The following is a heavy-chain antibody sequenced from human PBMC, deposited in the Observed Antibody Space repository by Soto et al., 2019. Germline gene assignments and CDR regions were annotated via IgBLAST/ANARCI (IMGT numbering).Heavy chain of an antibody. CDR2: IVVGSGNT. Sequence: ASVKVSCKASGFTFTSSAVQWVRQARGQRLEWIGWIVVGSGNTNYAQKFQERVTITRDMSTSTAYMELSSLRSEDTAVYYCAAGCSSTSCSKTFDYWGQGTLVTVSS. CDR3: AAGCSSTSCSKTFDY. D-gene: IGHD2-2*01. CDR1: GFTFTSSA. J-gene: IGHJ4*02. V-gene: IGHV1-58*01.